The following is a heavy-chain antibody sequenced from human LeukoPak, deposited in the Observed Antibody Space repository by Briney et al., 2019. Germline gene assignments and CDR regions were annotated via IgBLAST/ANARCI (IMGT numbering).Heavy chain of an antibody. CDR2: IYYSGST. J-gene: IGHJ4*02. Sequence: SETLSLTCTVSGGSISSGGYFWSWIRQHPGKGLEWIGYIYYSGSTYYNPSLESRVTISVDTPKNQFSLKLSSVTAADTAVYCCASSSGYYYFDYWGQGTLVTVSS. CDR1: GGSISSGGYF. V-gene: IGHV4-31*03. CDR3: ASSSGYYYFDY. D-gene: IGHD3-22*01.